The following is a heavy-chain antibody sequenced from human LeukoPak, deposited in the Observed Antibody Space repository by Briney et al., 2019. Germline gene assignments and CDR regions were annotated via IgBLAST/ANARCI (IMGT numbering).Heavy chain of an antibody. D-gene: IGHD6-13*01. J-gene: IGHJ4*02. CDR2: ISSSGSTI. CDR3: AREGIAAAGTDY. Sequence: RGSLRLSCAASGFTFSSYEMNWVRQAPGKGLEWVSYISSSGSTIYYADSVKGRFTISRDNAKNSLYLQMNSLRAEDTAVYYCAREGIAAAGTDYWGQGTLVTVSS. V-gene: IGHV3-48*03. CDR1: GFTFSSYE.